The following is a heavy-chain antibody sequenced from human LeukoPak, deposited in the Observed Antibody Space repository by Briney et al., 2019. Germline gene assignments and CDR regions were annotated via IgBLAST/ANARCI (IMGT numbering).Heavy chain of an antibody. J-gene: IGHJ3*02. CDR1: GGSISSYY. CDR2: IYYSGST. CDR3: ERAQGPVGAFDI. Sequence: SETLSLTCTVSGGSISSYYWSWIRQPPGKGLEWIGYIYYSGSTNYNPSLKSRVTISVDTSKNQFSLKLSSVTAADTAVYYCERAQGPVGAFDIWGQGTMVTVSS. D-gene: IGHD1-26*01. V-gene: IGHV4-59*01.